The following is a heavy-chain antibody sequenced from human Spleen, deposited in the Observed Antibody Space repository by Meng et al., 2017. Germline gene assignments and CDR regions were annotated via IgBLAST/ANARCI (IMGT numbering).Heavy chain of an antibody. V-gene: IGHV3-23*01. CDR1: GFTFSSYA. CDR2: ISGSGGST. Sequence: GGSLRLSCAASGFTFSSYAMSWVRQAPGKGLEWVSAISGSGGSTYYADSVKGRFTISRDNSKNTLYLQMNSLRAEDTAVYYCASSPFYYDSSGYYSLRIDYWGQGTLVTVSS. CDR3: ASSPFYYDSSGYYSLRIDY. D-gene: IGHD3-22*01. J-gene: IGHJ4*02.